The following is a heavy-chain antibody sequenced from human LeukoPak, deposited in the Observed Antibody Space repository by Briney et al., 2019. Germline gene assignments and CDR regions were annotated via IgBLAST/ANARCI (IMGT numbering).Heavy chain of an antibody. V-gene: IGHV3-21*01. CDR2: ISSNSYI. CDR1: GFTFSSYT. CDR3: ARDPPYCGGDCYYDY. D-gene: IGHD2-21*02. J-gene: IGHJ4*02. Sequence: PGGSLRLSCAASGFTFSSYTMNWVRRPPGKGLGWVSSISSNSYIYYADSVKGRFTISRDNAKNSLYLQMNSLRAEDTAVYYCARDPPYCGGDCYYDYWGQGTLVTVSS.